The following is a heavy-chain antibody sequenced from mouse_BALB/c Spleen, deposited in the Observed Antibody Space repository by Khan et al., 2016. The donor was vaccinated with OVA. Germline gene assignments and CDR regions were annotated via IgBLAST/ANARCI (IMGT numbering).Heavy chain of an antibody. CDR3: TRLANYYDSEGFDY. Sequence: EVQLVESGGDLVKPGGSLKLSCAASGFTFSTYGMSWVRQAPDKRLEWVATVSTGGSYTYYPDSVKGRFTISRDNATNTLYLQMSGLRSEDTDMFYCTRLANYYDSEGFDYWGQGTLVTVSA. V-gene: IGHV5-6*01. CDR1: GFTFSTYG. D-gene: IGHD1-1*01. CDR2: VSTGGSYT. J-gene: IGHJ3*01.